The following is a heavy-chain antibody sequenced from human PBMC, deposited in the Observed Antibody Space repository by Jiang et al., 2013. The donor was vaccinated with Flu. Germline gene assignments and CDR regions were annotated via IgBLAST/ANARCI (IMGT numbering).Heavy chain of an antibody. J-gene: IGHJ5*02. Sequence: QLVESGAEVKKPGESLKISCQPSGYIFTAYWIGWVRQMPGKGLELMGIIFPPNSDTRYSPSFEGQVTISVDKSINTAYLQFNFLKASDTAIYYCARHDRGGFDPWGQGTLVTVSS. CDR1: GYIFTAYW. CDR3: ARHDRGGFDP. CDR2: IFPPNSDT. D-gene: IGHD3-10*01. V-gene: IGHV5-51*01.